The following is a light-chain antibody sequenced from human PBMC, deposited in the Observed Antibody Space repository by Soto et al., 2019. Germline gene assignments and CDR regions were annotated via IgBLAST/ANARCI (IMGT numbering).Light chain of an antibody. J-gene: IGLJ3*02. CDR3: AAWDDSLNGPV. CDR1: SSNIGSHT. CDR2: GND. V-gene: IGLV1-44*01. Sequence: QAVVTQPPSASGTPGQRVAISCSGSSSNIGSHTVNWYQQLPGTAPKLLIYGNDQRPSGVPDRFSGSKSGTSASLAISGLQSVDEVDYYCAAWDDSLNGPVFGGGTKLTVL.